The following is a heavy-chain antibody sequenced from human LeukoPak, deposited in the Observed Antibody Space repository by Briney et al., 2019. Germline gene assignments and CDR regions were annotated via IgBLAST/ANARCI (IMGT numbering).Heavy chain of an antibody. Sequence: SGGSLRLSCAAPGFNFNNFAMSWVRQAPGKGPEWLSAMTGPADTTYYAESVKGRFTISRDYSKSMVYLQMNSLRVEDTAIYYCAKGAEIDHWGQGTLVTVSP. CDR2: MTGPADTT. V-gene: IGHV3-23*01. J-gene: IGHJ4*02. CDR3: AKGAEIDH. CDR1: GFNFNNFA.